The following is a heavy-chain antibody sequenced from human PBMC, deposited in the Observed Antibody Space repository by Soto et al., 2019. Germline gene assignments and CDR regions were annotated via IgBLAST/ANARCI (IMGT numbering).Heavy chain of an antibody. CDR2: INPSGGST. CDR1: GYTFTRYY. D-gene: IGHD3-10*01. J-gene: IGHJ5*02. Sequence: ASVKVSCKASGYTFTRYYMHWVRQAPGQGLEWMGIINPSGGSTSYAQKFQGRVTMTRDTSRSTVYMELSSLRSEDTAVYYCARDTMVRGVIIPRWFDPWGQGTLVTVSS. V-gene: IGHV1-46*01. CDR3: ARDTMVRGVIIPRWFDP.